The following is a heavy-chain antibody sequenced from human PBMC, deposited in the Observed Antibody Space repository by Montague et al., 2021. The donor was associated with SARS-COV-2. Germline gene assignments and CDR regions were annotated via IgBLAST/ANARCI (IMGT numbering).Heavy chain of an antibody. J-gene: IGHJ4*02. CDR2: VLYNKGT. Sequence: SETLSLTCTVSGVSVTDYYWSWIRQPPGKGLEWVGDVLYNKGTNFNPSLKSRVSMSVDKSWNQFSLRLTSVTAADTAIYYRARKGSGRSDLAYWGQRTLVTVSS. CDR3: ARKGSGRSDLAY. V-gene: IGHV4-59*02. D-gene: IGHD1-26*01. CDR1: GVSVTDYY.